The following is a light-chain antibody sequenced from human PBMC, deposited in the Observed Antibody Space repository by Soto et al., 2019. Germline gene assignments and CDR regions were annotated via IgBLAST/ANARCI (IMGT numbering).Light chain of an antibody. CDR2: GTA. CDR1: QGIGTL. Sequence: DIQLTQSPSAMSASVGDRVTITCRASQGIGTLLTWFQQKPGRVPKRLIYGTANLQNGVPTRFSGPGSGTEFTLTISSLQPEDFATYYCLQHAGYPFTFGGGTKVEIK. V-gene: IGKV1-17*03. J-gene: IGKJ4*01. CDR3: LQHAGYPFT.